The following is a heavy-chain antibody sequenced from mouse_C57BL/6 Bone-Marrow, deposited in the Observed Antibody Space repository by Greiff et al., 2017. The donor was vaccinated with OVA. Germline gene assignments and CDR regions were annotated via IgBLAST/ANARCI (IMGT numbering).Heavy chain of an antibody. J-gene: IGHJ4*01. CDR3: ARERTYAMDY. CDR2: ISYDGSN. CDR1: GYSITSGYY. V-gene: IGHV3-6*01. Sequence: DVKLVESGPGLVKPSQSLSLTCSVTGYSITSGYYWNWIRQFPGNKLEWMGYISYDGSNNYNPSLKNRISITRDTSKNQFCLKLNTVTTEDTATYYGARERTYAMDYWGQGTSVTVSS.